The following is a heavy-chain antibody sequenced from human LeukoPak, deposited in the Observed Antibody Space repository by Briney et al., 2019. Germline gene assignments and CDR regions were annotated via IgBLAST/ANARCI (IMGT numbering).Heavy chain of an antibody. Sequence: GGSLRLSCTASGFTFNTYAMNWVRQAPGKGLEWVSYISSGGVTIYYADSVKGRFTISRDNAKNSLYLQMNSLRAEDTAVYYCARVYYYGLDVRGQGTTVTVSS. CDR2: ISSGGVTI. V-gene: IGHV3-48*03. CDR1: GFTFNTYA. CDR3: ARVYYYGLDV. J-gene: IGHJ6*02.